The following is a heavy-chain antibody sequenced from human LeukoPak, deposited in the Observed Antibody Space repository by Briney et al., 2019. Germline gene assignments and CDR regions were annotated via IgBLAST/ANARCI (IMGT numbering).Heavy chain of an antibody. CDR2: ISDSGDST. Sequence: GGSLRLSCAASGFTFSSYAMSWVRQAPGKGLEWVSAISDSGDSTYYADSVKGRFTISRDNSKNTLYLQMNSLRAEDTAVYYCAKLIAVSGRDDYWGQGTPVTVSS. V-gene: IGHV3-23*01. J-gene: IGHJ4*02. D-gene: IGHD6-19*01. CDR1: GFTFSSYA. CDR3: AKLIAVSGRDDY.